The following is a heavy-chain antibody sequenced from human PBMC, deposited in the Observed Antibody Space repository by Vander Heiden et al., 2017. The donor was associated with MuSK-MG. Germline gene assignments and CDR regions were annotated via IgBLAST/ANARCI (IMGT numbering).Heavy chain of an antibody. CDR2: ISYDGSNK. J-gene: IGHJ4*02. CDR1: GFTFSSYG. D-gene: IGHD2-8*01. V-gene: IGHV3-30*18. Sequence: QVQLVESGGGVVQPGRSLRPSCAAPGFTFSSYGMHWVRQAPGKGLEWVAVISYDGSNKYYADSVKGRFTISRDNSKNTLYLQMNSLRAEDTAVYYCAKVAVLMVYAIDYFDYWGQGTLVTVSS. CDR3: AKVAVLMVYAIDYFDY.